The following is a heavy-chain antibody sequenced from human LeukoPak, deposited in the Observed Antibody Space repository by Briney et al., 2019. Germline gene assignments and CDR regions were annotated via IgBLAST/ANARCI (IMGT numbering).Heavy chain of an antibody. CDR1: GGSISSYY. D-gene: IGHD3-22*01. CDR3: ARGPYDSSGYYSDY. CDR2: IYYSGST. Sequence: SETLSLTCTVSGGSISSYYWSWIRQPPGKGLEWIGYIYYSGSTNYNPSLKSRVTISVDTSKNQFSLKLSSVTAADTAVYYCARGPYDSSGYYSDYWGQGTLATVSS. V-gene: IGHV4-59*01. J-gene: IGHJ4*02.